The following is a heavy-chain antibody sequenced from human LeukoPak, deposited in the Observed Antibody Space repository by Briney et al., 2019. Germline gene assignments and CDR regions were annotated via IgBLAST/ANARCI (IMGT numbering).Heavy chain of an antibody. J-gene: IGHJ4*02. CDR1: GFTFSPYS. V-gene: IGHV3-21*01. D-gene: IGHD1-20*01. CDR2: ISSSSSYI. Sequence: GGSLRLSCAASGFTFSPYSMNWVRQAPGRGLEWVSYISSSSSYIYYADLVKGRFTISRDNAKNSLYLQMNSLRAEDTAVYYCARGVELTGFSDCWGRGTLVTVSS. CDR3: ARGVELTGFSDC.